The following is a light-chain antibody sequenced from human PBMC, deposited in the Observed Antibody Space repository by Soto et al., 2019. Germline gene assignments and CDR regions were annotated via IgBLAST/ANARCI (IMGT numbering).Light chain of an antibody. CDR1: QSVSNSY. J-gene: IGKJ1*01. CDR3: QQYGSSGT. V-gene: IGKV3-20*01. CDR2: CTR. Sequence: EIVLTQSPGTLSLSPGERATLSCRASQSVSNSYLAWYQQKHCQAPRLFIYCTRNSATGNTDRFSGSGTGIDFTLTISGLEPEDFAVYYCQQYGSSGTVGQGTKVDIK.